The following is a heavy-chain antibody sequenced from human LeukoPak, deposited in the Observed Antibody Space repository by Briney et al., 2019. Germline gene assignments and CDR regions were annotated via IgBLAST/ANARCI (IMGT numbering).Heavy chain of an antibody. D-gene: IGHD3-10*01. CDR2: INHSGST. CDR1: GGSISGYY. CDR3: ARGLLGISGS. Sequence: KPSESLSLTCTVSGGSISGYYWSWIRQPPGKGLEWIGEINHSGSTNYNPSLKSRVTISVDTSKNQFSLKLSSVTAADTAVYYCARGLLGISGSWGQGTLVTVSS. V-gene: IGHV4-34*01. J-gene: IGHJ4*02.